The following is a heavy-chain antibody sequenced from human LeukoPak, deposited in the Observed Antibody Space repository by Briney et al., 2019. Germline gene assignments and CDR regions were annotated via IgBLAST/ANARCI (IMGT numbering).Heavy chain of an antibody. CDR1: GGTFSSYA. CDR3: ARREPNSSSWSAALDY. J-gene: IGHJ4*02. Sequence: ASVKVSCKASGGTFSSYAISWVRQAPGQGLEWMGRIIPILGIANYAQKFQGRVTITADNSTSTAYMELSSLRSEDTAVYYCARREPNSSSWSAALDYWGQGTLVTVSS. CDR2: IIPILGIA. D-gene: IGHD6-13*01. V-gene: IGHV1-69*04.